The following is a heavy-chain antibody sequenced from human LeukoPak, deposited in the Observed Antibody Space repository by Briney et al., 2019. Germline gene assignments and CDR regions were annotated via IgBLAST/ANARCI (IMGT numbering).Heavy chain of an antibody. CDR3: ARDLRGITIFGVVSRFDY. CDR1: GGTFSSYA. V-gene: IGHV1-18*01. D-gene: IGHD3-3*01. J-gene: IGHJ4*02. Sequence: ASVKVSCKASGGTFSSYAISWVRQAPGQGLEWMGWISAYNGNTNYAQKLQGRVTMTTDTSTSTAYMELRSLRSDDTAVYYCARDLRGITIFGVVSRFDYWGQGTLVTVSS. CDR2: ISAYNGNT.